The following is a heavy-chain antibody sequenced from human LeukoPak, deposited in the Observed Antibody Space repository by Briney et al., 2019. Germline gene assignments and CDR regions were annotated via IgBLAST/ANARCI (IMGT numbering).Heavy chain of an antibody. J-gene: IGHJ5*02. CDR2: MNPNSGNT. V-gene: IGHV1-8*01. D-gene: IGHD2-8*02. CDR3: ARLSGGVLFGHWFDP. Sequence: ASVTVSCKASGYTFTSYDINWVRQAAGQGREWMGWMNPNSGNTVYAQKFQGRVTMTRNTSISTAYMELSGLRSEDTAVYYCARLSGGVLFGHWFDPWGQGTLVTVSS. CDR1: GYTFTSYD.